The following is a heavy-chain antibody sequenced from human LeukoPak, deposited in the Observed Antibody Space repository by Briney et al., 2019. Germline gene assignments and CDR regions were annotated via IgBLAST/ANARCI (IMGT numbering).Heavy chain of an antibody. CDR3: ARAPDIVVVPAARSDAFDI. D-gene: IGHD2-2*01. V-gene: IGHV4-34*01. CDR2: INDSGST. Sequence: PSETLSLTCAVYGGSFSGYYWNWIRQPPGKGLEWIGEINDSGSTNYNPSLKSRVTISLDTSKNQFSLKLSSVTAADTAVYYCARAPDIVVVPAARSDAFDIWGQGTMVTVSS. CDR1: GGSFSGYY. J-gene: IGHJ3*02.